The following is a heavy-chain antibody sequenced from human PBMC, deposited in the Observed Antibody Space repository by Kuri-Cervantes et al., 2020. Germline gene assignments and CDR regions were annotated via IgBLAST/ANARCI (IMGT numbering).Heavy chain of an antibody. D-gene: IGHD3-3*01. CDR3: ARDLSGVETYYDFLGYYYGVDV. V-gene: IGHV1-18*01. CDR1: GYTFTSYA. J-gene: IGHJ6*02. CDR2: ISAYNGNT. Sequence: ASVQVSCKASGYTFTSYAMHWVRQAPGQRLEWMGWISAYNGNTNYAQKLQGRVTMTTDTSPSTAYMELRSLRSDDTAVYYCARDLSGVETYYDFLGYYYGVDVWGQGTTVTVSS.